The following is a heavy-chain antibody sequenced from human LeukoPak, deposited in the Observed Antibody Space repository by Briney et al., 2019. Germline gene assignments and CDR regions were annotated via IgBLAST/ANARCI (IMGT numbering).Heavy chain of an antibody. CDR3: AKASGITMVRGVLMGSYYYGMDV. V-gene: IGHV3-23*01. D-gene: IGHD3-10*01. J-gene: IGHJ6*02. CDR2: ISGSGGST. Sequence: GGSLRLACADSGFTFSSYAMSWVRQAPGKGLEGVSAISGSGGSTYYADSVKGRFTISRDNSKNTLYLQMNSLRAEDTAVYYCAKASGITMVRGVLMGSYYYGMDVWGQGTTVTVSS. CDR1: GFTFSSYA.